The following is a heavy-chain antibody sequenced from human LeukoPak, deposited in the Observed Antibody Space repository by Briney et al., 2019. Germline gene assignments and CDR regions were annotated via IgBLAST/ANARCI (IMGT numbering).Heavy chain of an antibody. CDR1: GFTFSSYG. V-gene: IGHV3-33*01. CDR2: IWFDGSNK. J-gene: IGHJ4*02. Sequence: GGPVRHSCAASGFTFSSYGMHWARQAPGKGLEWVAVIWFDGSNKYYADSVKGRFTISRDNSKNTLYLQMNSLRAEDTAMYYCARDHGAGRYCTSSTCYFCGQGHVVTV. D-gene: IGHD2-2*01. CDR3: ARDHGAGRYCTSSTCYF.